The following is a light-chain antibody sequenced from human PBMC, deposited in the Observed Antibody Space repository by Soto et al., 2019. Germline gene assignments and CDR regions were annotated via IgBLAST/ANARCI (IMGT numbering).Light chain of an antibody. CDR1: SSNIGNNY. J-gene: IGLJ3*02. V-gene: IGLV1-51*01. CDR3: GTWDSSLSVGV. Sequence: QSVLTQPPSVSAAPGQKVTISCSGSSSNIGNNYVSWYQQRPGTAPKLLIYDNNKRPSGIPDRFSGSKSGTSATLGITGLQTGDEADYYCGTWDSSLSVGVFGGGTTLTVL. CDR2: DNN.